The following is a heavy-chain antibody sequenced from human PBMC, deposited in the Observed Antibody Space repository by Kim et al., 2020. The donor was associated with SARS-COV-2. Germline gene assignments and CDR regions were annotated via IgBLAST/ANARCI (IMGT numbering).Heavy chain of an antibody. V-gene: IGHV5-51*01. Sequence: GESLKISCKGSGYSFTSYWIGWVRQMPGKGLEWMGIIYPGDSDTRYSPSFQGQVTISADKSISTAYLQWSSLKASDTAMYYCARQAPVGYSYGTGDAFDIWGQGKMVTVSS. CDR2: IYPGDSDT. CDR1: GYSFTSYW. D-gene: IGHD5-18*01. J-gene: IGHJ3*02. CDR3: ARQAPVGYSYGTGDAFDI.